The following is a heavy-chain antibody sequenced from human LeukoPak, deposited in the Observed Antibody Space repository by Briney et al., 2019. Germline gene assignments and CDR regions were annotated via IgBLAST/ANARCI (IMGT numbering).Heavy chain of an antibody. V-gene: IGHV3-7*01. D-gene: IGHD5-12*01. CDR1: GFTFSNYW. CDR2: INQDGSEE. Sequence: GGSLRLSCAASGFTFSNYWMTWVRQAPGKGLEWVAHINQDGSEEHYMDSVKARFTISRDNAKNSLSLQMNSLRAEDTAVHYCVRDGGVSGYDLLDYWGQGTLVTVSS. J-gene: IGHJ4*02. CDR3: VRDGGVSGYDLLDY.